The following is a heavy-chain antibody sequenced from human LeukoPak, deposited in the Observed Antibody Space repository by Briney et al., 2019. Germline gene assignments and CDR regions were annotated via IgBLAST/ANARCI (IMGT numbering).Heavy chain of an antibody. CDR3: ARGDRSMQMVVTPYYFDY. CDR2: INHSGST. Sequence: SEALSLTCTVSGGSISSYYWSWIRQPPGKGLEWIGEINHSGSTNYNPSLKSRVTISVDKSKNQFSLKLSSVTAADTAVYYCARGDRSMQMVVTPYYFDYWGQGTLVTVSS. J-gene: IGHJ4*02. V-gene: IGHV4-34*01. CDR1: GGSISSYY. D-gene: IGHD4-23*01.